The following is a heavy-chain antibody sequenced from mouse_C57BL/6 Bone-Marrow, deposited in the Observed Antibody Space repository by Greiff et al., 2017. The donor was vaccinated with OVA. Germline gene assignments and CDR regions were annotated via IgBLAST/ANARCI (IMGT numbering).Heavy chain of an antibody. Sequence: QVQLQQPGAELVKPGASVKLSCKASGYTFTSYWMHWVKQRPGQGLEWIGMIHPNSGSTNYNEKLKSTATLTVDKSSSTAYMPLSSLTSEDSAVYYCARSQLLRPYYFDYWGQGTTLTVSS. CDR1: GYTFTSYW. CDR3: ARSQLLRPYYFDY. J-gene: IGHJ2*01. CDR2: IHPNSGST. D-gene: IGHD1-2*01. V-gene: IGHV1-64*01.